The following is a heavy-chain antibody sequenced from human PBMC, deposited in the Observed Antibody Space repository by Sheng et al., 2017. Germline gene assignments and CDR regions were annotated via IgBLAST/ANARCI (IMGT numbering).Heavy chain of an antibody. CDR1: GFTVSSNY. CDR3: ARLRDPWASDY. V-gene: IGHV3-66*02. CDR2: IYSGGST. D-gene: IGHD1-26*01. J-gene: IGHJ4*02. Sequence: EVQLVESGGGLVQPGGSLRLSCAASGFTVSSNYMSWVRQAPGKGLEWVSVIYSGGSTYYADSVKGRFTISRDNSKNTLYLQMNSLRAEDTAVYYCARLRDPWASDYWGQGTLVTVSS.